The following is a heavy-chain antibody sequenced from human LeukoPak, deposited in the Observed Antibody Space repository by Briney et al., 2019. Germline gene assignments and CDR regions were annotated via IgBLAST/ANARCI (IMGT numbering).Heavy chain of an antibody. CDR3: ASAGIAVAGTIFYFQH. CDR2: ISAYNGNT. CDR1: GYSFTSYW. J-gene: IGHJ1*01. D-gene: IGHD6-19*01. V-gene: IGHV1-18*04. Sequence: GESLKISCKGSGYSFTSYWISWVRQAPGQGLEWMGWISAYNGNTNYAQKLQGRVTMTTDTSTSTAYMELRSLRSDDTAVYYCASAGIAVAGTIFYFQHWGQGTLVTVSS.